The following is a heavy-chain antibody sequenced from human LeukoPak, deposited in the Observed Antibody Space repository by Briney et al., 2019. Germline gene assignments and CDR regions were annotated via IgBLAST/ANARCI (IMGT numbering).Heavy chain of an antibody. CDR2: IRYDGSNK. J-gene: IGHJ4*02. CDR3: TTDWILENY. Sequence: GGSLRLSCAASGFTFSSYGMHWVRQAPGKGLEWVAFIRYDGSNKYYADSVKGRFTISRDNSKNTLYLQMNSLKTEDTAVYYCTTDWILENYWGQGTLVTVSS. V-gene: IGHV3-30*02. D-gene: IGHD3-3*01. CDR1: GFTFSSYG.